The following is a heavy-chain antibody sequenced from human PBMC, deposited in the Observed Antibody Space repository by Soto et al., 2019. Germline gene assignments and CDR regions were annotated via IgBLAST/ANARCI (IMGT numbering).Heavy chain of an antibody. J-gene: IGHJ6*02. CDR2: IYPGDSDT. Sequence: LGESLKISCEGSGYSFTTYWIGWVRQMPGKGLEWMGSIYPGDSDTRYSPSFQGQVTISADRSISTAYLQWNSLKASDTAMYFCARNKGYCSSTSCYGMDVWGQGTTVTVSS. CDR1: GYSFTTYW. CDR3: ARNKGYCSSTSCYGMDV. V-gene: IGHV5-51*01. D-gene: IGHD2-2*01.